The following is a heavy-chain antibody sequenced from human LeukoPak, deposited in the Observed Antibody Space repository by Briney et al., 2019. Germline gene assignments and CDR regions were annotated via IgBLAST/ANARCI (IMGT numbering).Heavy chain of an antibody. Sequence: GGSLRLSCAASGFTLSHYAMSWVRQAPGKGLEWVSVTSASGDSTYYADSVKGRFTISRDNSKSTLYLQMNSLRAEDTAVYYCAKHPYGFDSWGQGTLVTVSS. CDR2: TSASGDST. V-gene: IGHV3-23*01. CDR1: GFTLSHYA. D-gene: IGHD4-17*01. CDR3: AKHPYGFDS. J-gene: IGHJ4*02.